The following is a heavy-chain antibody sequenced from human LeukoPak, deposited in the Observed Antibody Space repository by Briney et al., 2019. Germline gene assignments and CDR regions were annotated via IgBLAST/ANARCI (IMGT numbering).Heavy chain of an antibody. CDR2: IYPRDGST. CDR3: ARDQEGFDY. J-gene: IGHJ4*02. V-gene: IGHV1-46*01. CDR1: GYTFTSNY. Sequence: ASVKVSCKASGYTFTSNYIHWVRQAPGQGLEWMGMIYPRDGSTSYAQKFQGRVTVTRDTSTNTVHMELSGLRSEDTAVYYCARDQEGFDYWGQGTLATVSS.